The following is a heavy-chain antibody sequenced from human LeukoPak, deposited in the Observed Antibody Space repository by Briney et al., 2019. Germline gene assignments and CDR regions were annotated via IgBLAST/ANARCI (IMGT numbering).Heavy chain of an antibody. J-gene: IGHJ4*02. D-gene: IGHD6-19*01. Sequence: GGSLRLSCEGSGFTFSNYWMSWVRQAPGKGLEWVANIQQHGSETYYGDSVKGRLTISRDNSKNTVYLQMNRLRAEDTAVYFCAKDSSSRGWYFEHWGQGTLVTVSS. V-gene: IGHV3-7*01. CDR1: GFTFSNYW. CDR3: AKDSSSRGWYFEH. CDR2: IQQHGSET.